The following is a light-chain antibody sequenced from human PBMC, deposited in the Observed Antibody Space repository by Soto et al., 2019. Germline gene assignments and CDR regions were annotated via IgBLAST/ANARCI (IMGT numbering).Light chain of an antibody. CDR2: DAS. V-gene: IGKV1-5*01. CDR3: QQYKSYSPRT. Sequence: DVQMTQSPSTLPASVGDRVTITCRPSQTISNWLAWYQQRPGKAPQLLISDASRLESGVPSRFSGSGSGTEFTLTISSLQPDDSATYYCQQYKSYSPRTFGQGTKVDIK. J-gene: IGKJ1*01. CDR1: QTISNW.